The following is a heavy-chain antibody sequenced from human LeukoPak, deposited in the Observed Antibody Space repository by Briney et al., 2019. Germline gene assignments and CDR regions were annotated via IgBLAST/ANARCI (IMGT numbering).Heavy chain of an antibody. CDR3: AKTRPLDSSSWSHGDY. CDR2: INHNGNVN. CDR1: GFALSSHW. V-gene: IGHV3-7*03. J-gene: IGHJ4*02. Sequence: PGGSLRLSCAASGFALSSHWMNWARQAPGKGLEWVASINHNGNVNYYVDSVKGRFTISRDNSKNTLYLQMNSLRAEDTAVYYCAKTRPLDSSSWSHGDYWGQGTLVTVSS. D-gene: IGHD6-13*01.